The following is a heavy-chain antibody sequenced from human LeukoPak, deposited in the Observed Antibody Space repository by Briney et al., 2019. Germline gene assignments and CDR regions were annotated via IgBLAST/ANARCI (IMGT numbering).Heavy chain of an antibody. CDR3: ARGPVSSGWYRWFDP. V-gene: IGHV3-48*03. Sequence: GGSLRLSCAASGFTFSSYEMNWVRQAPGKGLEWVSYISSSGSTIYYADSVKGRFTISRDNAKNSLYLQMNSLRAEDTAVYYCARGPVSSGWYRWFDPWGQGTLVTVSS. CDR2: ISSSGSTI. D-gene: IGHD6-19*01. J-gene: IGHJ5*02. CDR1: GFTFSSYE.